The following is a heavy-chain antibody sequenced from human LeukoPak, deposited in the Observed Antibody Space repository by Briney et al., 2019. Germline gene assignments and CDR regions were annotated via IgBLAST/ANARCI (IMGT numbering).Heavy chain of an antibody. CDR2: INPNSGGT. Sequence: ASVKVSCKASGYTFTGYYMHWVRQAPGQGLEWMGWINPNSGGTNYAQKFQGRVTMTRDTSISTAYMELSRLRSDDTAVYYCARAGDSSGYFSDVFDYWGQGTLVTVSS. V-gene: IGHV1-2*02. CDR1: GYTFTGYY. D-gene: IGHD3-22*01. J-gene: IGHJ4*02. CDR3: ARAGDSSGYFSDVFDY.